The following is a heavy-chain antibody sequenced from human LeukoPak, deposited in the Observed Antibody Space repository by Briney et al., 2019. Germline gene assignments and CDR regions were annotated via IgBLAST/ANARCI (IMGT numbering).Heavy chain of an antibody. CDR3: ARVGWGFGVDY. CDR2: IDPSNGNI. Sequence: ASVKLSCKASGYTFNSYGICWVRHAPGQGLGWIGRIDPSNGNIKYAEKLQGRVTMTTDTSTSTAYMELRSLRSDDMAVYYCARVGWGFGVDYWGQGPLVSVSS. CDR1: GYTFNSYG. D-gene: IGHD3-10*01. V-gene: IGHV1-18*03. J-gene: IGHJ4*02.